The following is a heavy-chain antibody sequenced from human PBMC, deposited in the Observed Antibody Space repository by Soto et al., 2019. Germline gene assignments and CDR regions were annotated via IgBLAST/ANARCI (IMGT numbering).Heavy chain of an antibody. CDR3: ARDPTGYCSRTSCYENWFDP. D-gene: IGHD2-2*01. V-gene: IGHV1-3*01. CDR1: GYTFTSYA. J-gene: IGHJ5*02. Sequence: ASVKVSCKASGYTFTSYAMHWVRQAPGQRLEWMGWINAGNGNTKYSQKFQDRVTITRDTSASTAYMELSSLRSEDTAVYYCARDPTGYCSRTSCYENWFDPWGQGTLVTVSS. CDR2: INAGNGNT.